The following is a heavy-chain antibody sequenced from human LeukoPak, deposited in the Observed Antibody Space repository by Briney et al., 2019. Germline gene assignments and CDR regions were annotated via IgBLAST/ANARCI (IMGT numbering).Heavy chain of an antibody. J-gene: IGHJ4*02. CDR2: ISGDGGST. D-gene: IGHD3-3*01. CDR1: GFTFSDYW. Sequence: GGSLRLSCAASGFTFSDYWMSWVRQAPGKGLEWVSLISGDGGSTYFADSVKGRFTISRDNSKNSLYLQMNSLRTEDTALYYCAKDIRFLEWSPDYWGQGTLVTVSS. CDR3: AKDIRFLEWSPDY. V-gene: IGHV3-43*02.